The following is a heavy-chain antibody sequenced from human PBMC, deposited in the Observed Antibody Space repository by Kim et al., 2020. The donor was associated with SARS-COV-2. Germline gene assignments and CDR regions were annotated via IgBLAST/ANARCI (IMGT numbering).Heavy chain of an antibody. D-gene: IGHD6-25*01. CDR1: GFSLSSSGVG. Sequence: SGPTLVNPTQTLTLTCTFSGFSLSSSGVGVGWIRQPPGKALEWLPVIYWDDDKRYTPSLKSRLTITKDTSKNQVVLTMTNMDPVDTATYYCAGRRLPAYRSGWTSWGQGTLVTVSS. V-gene: IGHV2-5*02. CDR2: IYWDDDK. J-gene: IGHJ5*02. CDR3: AGRRLPAYRSGWTS.